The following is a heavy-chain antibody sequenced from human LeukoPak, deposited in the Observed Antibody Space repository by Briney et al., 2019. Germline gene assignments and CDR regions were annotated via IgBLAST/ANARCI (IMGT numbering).Heavy chain of an antibody. Sequence: GGSLRLSCAASGFTVSTNYMSWVRQAPGKGLEWVGIIYAGGNTYYADSVQGRSSISRDSYNNTVYLQMNSLRPEDTAVYYCARYPGRAAAVPRFDYWGQGTLVTVSS. CDR1: GFTVSTNY. V-gene: IGHV3-66*01. D-gene: IGHD6-13*01. CDR2: IYAGGNT. J-gene: IGHJ4*02. CDR3: ARYPGRAAAVPRFDY.